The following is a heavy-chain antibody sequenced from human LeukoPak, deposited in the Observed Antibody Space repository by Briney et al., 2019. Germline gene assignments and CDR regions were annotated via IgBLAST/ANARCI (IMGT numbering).Heavy chain of an antibody. CDR3: ARGTLNPHI. CDR1: GGSISSGSYY. D-gene: IGHD1-14*01. Sequence: IPSETLSLTCTVSGGSISSGSYYWSWIRQPAGKGLEWIGRIYASGSTNYNPSLKSRVTISVDTSKNQFSLKLSSVTAADTAVYYCARGTLNPHIWGQGTLVTVSS. J-gene: IGHJ4*02. CDR2: IYASGST. V-gene: IGHV4-61*02.